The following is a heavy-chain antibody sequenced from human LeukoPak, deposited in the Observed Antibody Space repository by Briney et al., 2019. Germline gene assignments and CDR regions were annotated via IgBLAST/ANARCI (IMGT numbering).Heavy chain of an antibody. CDR1: GFSFSAYW. CDR3: ARFGYVAAVDL. CDR2: INPAGTET. D-gene: IGHD2-15*01. Sequence: GGSLRLSCTASGFSFSAYWMTWVRQAPGTGLEWVANINPAGTETYYVDPVKGRFTISRDNAKNLLYLQMNSLRAEDTAVYYCARFGYVAAVDLWGQGTLVTVSS. J-gene: IGHJ4*02. V-gene: IGHV3-7*01.